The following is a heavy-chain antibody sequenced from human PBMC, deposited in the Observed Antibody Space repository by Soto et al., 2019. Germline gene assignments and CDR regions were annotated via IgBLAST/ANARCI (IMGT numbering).Heavy chain of an antibody. Sequence: ASVKVSCKASGYTFTGYYMHWVRQAPGQGLEWMGWINPNSGGTNYAQKFQGWVTMTRDTSISTAYMELSRLRSDDTAVDYCARDLTGVVVPAAAGYWGQGTLVTVSS. D-gene: IGHD2-2*01. CDR1: GYTFTGYY. CDR2: INPNSGGT. V-gene: IGHV1-2*04. CDR3: ARDLTGVVVPAAAGY. J-gene: IGHJ4*02.